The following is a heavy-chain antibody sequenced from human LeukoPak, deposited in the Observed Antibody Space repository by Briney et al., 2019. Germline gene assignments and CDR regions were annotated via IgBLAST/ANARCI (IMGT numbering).Heavy chain of an antibody. V-gene: IGHV3-23*01. CDR1: GFTFSNYA. J-gene: IGHJ4*02. D-gene: IGHD6-19*01. CDR2: ISGSGGST. Sequence: GGSLRLSCAASGFTFSNYAMSWVRQAPGKGLEWVSAISGSGGSTYYADSVKGRFTISRDNSKNTLYLQMNSLSAEDTAVHYCAKWLSPPRDYWGQGTLVTVSS. CDR3: AKWLSPPRDY.